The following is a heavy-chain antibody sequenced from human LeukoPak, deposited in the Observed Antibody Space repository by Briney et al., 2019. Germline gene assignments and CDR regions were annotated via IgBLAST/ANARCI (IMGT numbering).Heavy chain of an antibody. CDR2: INPSGGST. CDR3: ARARDYYYDSSGPHDAFDI. J-gene: IGHJ3*02. Sequence: ASVKVSCKASGYTFTSYYMHWVRQAPGQGLEWMGIINPSGGSTSYAQKFQGRVTMTRDMSTSTVYMEPSSLRSEDTAVYYCARARDYYYDSSGPHDAFDIWGQGTMVTVSS. V-gene: IGHV1-46*01. CDR1: GYTFTSYY. D-gene: IGHD3-22*01.